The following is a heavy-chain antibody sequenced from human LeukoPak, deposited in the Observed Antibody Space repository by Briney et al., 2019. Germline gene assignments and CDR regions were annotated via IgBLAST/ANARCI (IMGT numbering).Heavy chain of an antibody. CDR1: GFTFNRYS. V-gene: IGHV3-21*01. CDR3: ARDGGYCSGGRCYTYYYMDV. Sequence: PGGSLRLSCAVSGFTFNRYSMNWVRQAPGKGLEWVSSISSSSSYIYYADSVKGRFTISRDNAKNSLYLQMNSLRAEDTAVYYCARDGGYCSGGRCYTYYYMDVWGKGTTVTVSS. J-gene: IGHJ6*03. CDR2: ISSSSSYI. D-gene: IGHD2-15*01.